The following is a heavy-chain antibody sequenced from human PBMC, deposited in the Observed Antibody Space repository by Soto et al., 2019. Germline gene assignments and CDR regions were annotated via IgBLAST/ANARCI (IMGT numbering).Heavy chain of an antibody. J-gene: IGHJ6*02. V-gene: IGHV2-5*01. D-gene: IGHD2-21*02. CDR3: ARTGWVGNDCYLFYYFVIAF. CDR1: GFSLDSSGVG. Sequence: QITLKESGPTLVKPTQTLTLTCSFSGFSLDSSGVGVGWVRQPPGKALEWLGVIYWNDDKRYSPSLQTRVTIAKDPYANQAFLSLTYVHPMDTGTYYCARTGWVGNDCYLFYYFVIAFWGQGNRVIAS. CDR2: IYWNDDK.